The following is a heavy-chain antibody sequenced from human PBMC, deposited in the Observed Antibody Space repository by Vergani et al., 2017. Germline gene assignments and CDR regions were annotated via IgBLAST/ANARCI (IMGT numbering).Heavy chain of an antibody. CDR3: AREDISLTVVWANYMDI. Sequence: QVQLHQSGPGLVKPSQTLSLTCAISGDRVSNTSAGWNWIRQSPSRGLEWLGRTYFMSKWYNDYAASVKSRMTINSDTSKNLFSLQLQSVTPEDTAVYYCAREDISLTVVWANYMDIGVKGTTVTVSS. V-gene: IGHV6-1*01. CDR1: GDRVSNTSAG. D-gene: IGHD3-22*01. J-gene: IGHJ6*03. CDR2: TYFMSKWYN.